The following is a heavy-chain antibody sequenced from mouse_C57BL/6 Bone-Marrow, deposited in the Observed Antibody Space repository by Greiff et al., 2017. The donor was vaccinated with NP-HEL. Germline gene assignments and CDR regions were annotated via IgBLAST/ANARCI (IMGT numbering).Heavy chain of an antibody. V-gene: IGHV1-47*01. J-gene: IGHJ2*01. Sequence: QVQLKESGAELVKPGASVKMSCKASGYTFTTYPIEWMKQNHGKSLEWIGNFHPYNDDTKYNEKFKGKATLTVEKSSSTVYLELSRLTSDDSAVYYCARGSYDYDAYYFDYWGQGTTLTVSS. CDR1: GYTFTTYP. CDR2: FHPYNDDT. D-gene: IGHD2-4*01. CDR3: ARGSYDYDAYYFDY.